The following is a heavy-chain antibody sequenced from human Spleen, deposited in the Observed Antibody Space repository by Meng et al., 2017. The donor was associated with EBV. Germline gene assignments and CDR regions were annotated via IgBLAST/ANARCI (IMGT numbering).Heavy chain of an antibody. V-gene: IGHV4-34*01. Sequence: QVPLQQWGAGLLKPSETLSLTCAVYGGSFSDYYWSWIRQTPGKGLEWIGELNYSGNVNNNPSLKSRLTISGDTSKNQFSLKLSSVTAADTALYYCAISGYDPPYFDNWGQGTLVTVSS. J-gene: IGHJ4*02. CDR2: LNYSGNV. CDR1: GGSFSDYY. CDR3: AISGYDPPYFDN. D-gene: IGHD5-12*01.